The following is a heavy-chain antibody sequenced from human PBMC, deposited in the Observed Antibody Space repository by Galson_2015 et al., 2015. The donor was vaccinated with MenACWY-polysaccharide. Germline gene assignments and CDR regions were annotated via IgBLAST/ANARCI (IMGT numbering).Heavy chain of an antibody. V-gene: IGHV3-23*01. CDR3: AKIPYSSGLIPFDY. CDR1: GFTFRSYA. J-gene: IGHJ4*02. D-gene: IGHD6-19*01. CDR2: IVGSAGST. Sequence: SLRLSSSASGFTFRSYALSWVRPAPWKGLEGVSAIVGSAGSTYYADSVKGRFTISRDNSKYTLYLQMNSLRAEDTAVYYCAKIPYSSGLIPFDYWSQGTLVTVSS.